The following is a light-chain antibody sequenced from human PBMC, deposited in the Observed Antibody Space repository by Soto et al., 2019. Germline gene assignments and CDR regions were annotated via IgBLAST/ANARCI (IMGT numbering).Light chain of an antibody. V-gene: IGLV2-14*01. Sequence: QSALTRPASVSGSPGQSITISCTGSSNDIGTYEYVSWHQHHPGRAPKLIIFGVNDRPSGISDRFSGSKSGNTASLTIFGLQLEDEAVYYCSSYKTGYTYLFGTGTKVTVL. CDR1: SNDIGTYEY. CDR3: SSYKTGYTYL. CDR2: GVN. J-gene: IGLJ1*01.